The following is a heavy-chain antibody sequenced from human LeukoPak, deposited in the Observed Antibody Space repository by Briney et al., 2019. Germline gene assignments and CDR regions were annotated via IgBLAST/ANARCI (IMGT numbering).Heavy chain of an antibody. J-gene: IGHJ4*02. CDR2: TRNKANSYTT. Sequence: EGSLRLSCAASGFTFSDHYMDWVRQAPGEGLEWVGRTRNKANSYTTEYAASVKGRFTISRDDSKKSLYLQMNSLKTEDTAIYYCTAAFYYSPTYYLDYWGQGTLVSVSS. CDR3: TAAFYYSPTYYLDY. D-gene: IGHD2/OR15-2a*01. CDR1: GFTFSDHY. V-gene: IGHV3-72*01.